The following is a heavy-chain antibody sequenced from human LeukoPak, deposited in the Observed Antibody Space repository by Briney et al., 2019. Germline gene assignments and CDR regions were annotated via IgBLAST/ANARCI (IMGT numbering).Heavy chain of an antibody. V-gene: IGHV3-23*01. CDR2: ISGSGGRT. CDR3: ARDLSERYSTDY. Sequence: GGSLRLSCAASGFTFSNYVMTWLRQAPGKGLEWVSAISGSGGRTDYADSVKGRFTISRDNSKNTLYLQMNSLRAEDTAVYYCARDLSERYSTDYWGQGTLVTVSS. D-gene: IGHD1-26*01. J-gene: IGHJ4*02. CDR1: GFTFSNYV.